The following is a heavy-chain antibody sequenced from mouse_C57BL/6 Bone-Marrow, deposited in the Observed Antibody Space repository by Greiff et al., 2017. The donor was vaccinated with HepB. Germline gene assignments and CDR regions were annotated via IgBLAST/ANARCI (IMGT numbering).Heavy chain of an antibody. D-gene: IGHD1-1*01. V-gene: IGHV1-19*01. CDR2: INPYNGGT. CDR3: ARVGATVVATDYAMDY. J-gene: IGHJ4*01. CDR1: GYTFTDYY. Sequence: EVKLVESGPVLVKPGASVKMSCKASGYTFTDYYMNWVKQSHGKSLEWIGVINPYNGGTSYNQKFKGKATLTVDKSSSTAYMELNSLTSEDSAVYYCARVGATVVATDYAMDYWGQGTSVTVSS.